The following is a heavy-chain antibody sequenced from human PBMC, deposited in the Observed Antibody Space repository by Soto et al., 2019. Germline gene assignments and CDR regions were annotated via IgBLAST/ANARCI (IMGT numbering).Heavy chain of an antibody. D-gene: IGHD2-15*01. J-gene: IGHJ5*02. CDR1: GVSLSTSAVD. CDR3: VHSPFGSLFAS. CDR2: IYWDDSK. V-gene: IGHV2-5*02. Sequence: QITLKESGPTLVKPTQTLTLTCTFSGVSLSTSAVDVGWIRQPPGKALEWLALIYWDDSKRYSPSLETRLTITKDTSTNQVVLTMTNMDPVDSSTYYCVHSPFGSLFASWGQGTPVTVSS.